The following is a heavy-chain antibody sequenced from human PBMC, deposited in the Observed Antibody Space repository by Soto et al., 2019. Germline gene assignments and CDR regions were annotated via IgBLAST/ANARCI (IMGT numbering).Heavy chain of an antibody. CDR2: INPRNGDK. CDR1: GYTFVDHY. CDR3: ARGEVTRIKVMDV. J-gene: IGHJ6*02. Sequence: GASVKVSCKTSGYTFVDHYLYWVRQAPGQGLEWMGWINPRNGDKKYAQKFQGRVTMIRDTIITTTYMDLSALTSDDTAVYYCARGEVTRIKVMDVWGPGTMVTVSS. V-gene: IGHV1-2*02. D-gene: IGHD2-21*02.